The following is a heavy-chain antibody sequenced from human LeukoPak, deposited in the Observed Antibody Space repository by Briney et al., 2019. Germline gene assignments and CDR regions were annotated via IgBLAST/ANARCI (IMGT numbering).Heavy chain of an antibody. D-gene: IGHD6-19*01. CDR2: ISSSSSYI. Sequence: TGGSLRLSCAAPGFTFSSYSMNWVRQAPGKGLEWVSSISSSSSYIYYADSVKGRFTISRDNAKNSLYLQMNSLRAEDTAVYYCARGDQAVAFDYWAREPWSPSPQ. V-gene: IGHV3-21*01. J-gene: IGHJ4*02. CDR3: ARGDQAVAFDY. CDR1: GFTFSSYS.